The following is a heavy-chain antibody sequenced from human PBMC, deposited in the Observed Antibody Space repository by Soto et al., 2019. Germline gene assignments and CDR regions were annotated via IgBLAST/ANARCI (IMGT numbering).Heavy chain of an antibody. Sequence: QVLLVQPGAEVKKPGASVKVSCQASGYTFSTHSIHWVRQAPAQGLEWMGIINPSGARTSYAQRFKGRVSMTRDTSTSTVYMELSSLGFDDTAVYFCARVGYGSVSGRGWFDPWGQGTLVTVSS. CDR2: INPSGART. CDR3: ARVGYGSVSGRGWFDP. D-gene: IGHD3-10*01. V-gene: IGHV1-46*01. J-gene: IGHJ5*02. CDR1: GYTFSTHS.